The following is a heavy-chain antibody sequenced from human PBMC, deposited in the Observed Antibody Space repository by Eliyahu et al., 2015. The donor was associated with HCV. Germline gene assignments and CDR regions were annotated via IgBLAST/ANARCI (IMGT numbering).Heavy chain of an antibody. CDR2: SRNKADSYIT. J-gene: IGHJ3*01. D-gene: IGHD4-17*01. CDR1: GFTFSDRY. Sequence: EEKLVESGGGLVQPGGSLRLSCAVSGFTFSDRYMDWVRQGPGKGLEWVGRSRNKADSYITEYAASVKGRFTISRDDSKNSLYLQMNSLKTEDTAVYYCAKYGAPHALDLWGQGTMVTVSS. V-gene: IGHV3-72*01. CDR3: AKYGAPHALDL.